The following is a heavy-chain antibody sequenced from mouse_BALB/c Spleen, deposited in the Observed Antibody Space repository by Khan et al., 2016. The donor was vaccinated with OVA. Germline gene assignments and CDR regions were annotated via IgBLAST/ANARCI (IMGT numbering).Heavy chain of an antibody. CDR1: GFTFSDYY. V-gene: IGHV5-4*02. CDR2: ISDGGSYT. J-gene: IGHJ3*01. Sequence: EVELVESGGGLVKPGGSLKLSCAASGFTFSDYYMYWVRQTPEKRLEWIATISDGGSYTYYPDSVKGRFIISRDNAKNNLYLQMSSLKSEDAAMYYCAGAGYGWFAYWGQGTLVTVSA. CDR3: AGAGYGWFAY. D-gene: IGHD1-1*02.